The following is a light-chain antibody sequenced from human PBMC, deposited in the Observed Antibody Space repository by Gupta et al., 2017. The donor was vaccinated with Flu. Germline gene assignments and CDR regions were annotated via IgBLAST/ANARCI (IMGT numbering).Light chain of an antibody. V-gene: IGKV1-39*01. Sequence: DIQMTQSPSSLSASVGDRVTITCRASQSISSYLNWYQQKPGKAPKLLIYAASRGQSGVPSRFSGSGSGTDFTLTISRRQPEDFATYYCQQRDSTPRTFGQGTKVEIK. J-gene: IGKJ1*01. CDR3: QQRDSTPRT. CDR1: QSISSY. CDR2: AAS.